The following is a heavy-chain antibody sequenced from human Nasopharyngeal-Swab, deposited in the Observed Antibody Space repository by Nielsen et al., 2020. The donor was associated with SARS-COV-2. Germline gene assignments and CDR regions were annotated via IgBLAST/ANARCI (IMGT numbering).Heavy chain of an antibody. Sequence: WIRPPPGKGLEWIGDINWSGTTNYSPSLKSRVTISIDTSSNQFSLKLNSVTAADTAVYYCSKTLGPRSAGAGGLNVWGKGTTVTVSS. J-gene: IGHJ6*04. V-gene: IGHV4-34*01. D-gene: IGHD3-16*01. CDR2: INWSGTT. CDR3: SKTLGPRSAGAGGLNV.